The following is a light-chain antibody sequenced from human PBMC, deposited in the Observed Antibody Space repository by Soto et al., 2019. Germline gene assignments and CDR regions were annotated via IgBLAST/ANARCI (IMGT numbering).Light chain of an antibody. CDR3: HQYGSSPGT. CDR2: GAS. J-gene: IGKJ1*01. V-gene: IGKV3-15*01. CDR1: QSVGSK. Sequence: EIVMTQSPGTLSVSPGERATLSCRASQSVGSKLAWYQQKPNQAPRLLIYGASTRATGIPDGFSGSGSGTEFSLTISSLQSEDFAVYYCHQYGSSPGTFGQGTKVDIK.